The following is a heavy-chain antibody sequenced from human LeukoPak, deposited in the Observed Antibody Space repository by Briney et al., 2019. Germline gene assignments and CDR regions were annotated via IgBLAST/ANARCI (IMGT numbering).Heavy chain of an antibody. D-gene: IGHD3-10*01. CDR1: GFSVSSNY. Sequence: PGGSLRLSCAASGFSVSSNYMTWVRQAPGKGLEWVSVLYSAGDTYYADSVKGRFTISRDNSKNTLYLQMNSLRVEDTAVYYCARGGSGSYIDAFDIWGQGTMVTVSS. J-gene: IGHJ3*02. CDR3: ARGGSGSYIDAFDI. V-gene: IGHV3-53*01. CDR2: LYSAGDT.